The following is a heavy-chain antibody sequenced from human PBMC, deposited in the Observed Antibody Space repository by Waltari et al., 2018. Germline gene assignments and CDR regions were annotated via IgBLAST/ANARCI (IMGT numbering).Heavy chain of an antibody. J-gene: IGHJ4*02. CDR2: LRNHGGA. V-gene: IGHV4-59*08. CDR3: ARLPTKYYDSIGGRFFGQ. Sequence: VQLQESGPGLVKPSDTLSPTSTVSGALLCNDHRTWMRQAPGKGLDGIAYLRNHGGAKCPPSLEMRVTVAAVTSKKQFSLMRTSVTAADTAVYYCARLPTKYYDSIGGRFFGQWGQGILVTVSA. D-gene: IGHD3-22*01. CDR1: GALLCNDH.